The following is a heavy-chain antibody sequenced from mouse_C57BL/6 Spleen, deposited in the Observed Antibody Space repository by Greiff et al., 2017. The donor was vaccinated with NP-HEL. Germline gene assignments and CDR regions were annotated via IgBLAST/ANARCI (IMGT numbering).Heavy chain of an antibody. CDR3: ARGITTVHYFDY. CDR1: GYTFTDYN. Sequence: VQLKESGPELVKPGASVKMSCKASGYTFTDYNMHWVKQSHGKSLEWIGYINPNNGGTSYNQKFKGKATLTVNKSSSTAYMELRSLTSEDSAVYYCARGITTVHYFDYWGQGTTLTVSS. V-gene: IGHV1-22*01. J-gene: IGHJ2*01. D-gene: IGHD1-1*01. CDR2: INPNNGGT.